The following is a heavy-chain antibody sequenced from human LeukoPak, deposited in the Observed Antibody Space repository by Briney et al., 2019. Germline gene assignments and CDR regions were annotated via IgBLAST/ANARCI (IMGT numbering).Heavy chain of an antibody. D-gene: IGHD3-10*01. CDR1: GGSISSGSYY. V-gene: IGHV4-61*02. CDR2: IYTSGST. CDR3: ARFGWANWFDP. Sequence: TLSLTCTVSGGSISSGSYYWSWIRQPAGKGLEWIGRIYTSGSTNYNPSLKSRVTISVDTSKNQFSLKLSSVTAADTAVYYCARFGWANWFDPWGQGTLVTVSS. J-gene: IGHJ5*02.